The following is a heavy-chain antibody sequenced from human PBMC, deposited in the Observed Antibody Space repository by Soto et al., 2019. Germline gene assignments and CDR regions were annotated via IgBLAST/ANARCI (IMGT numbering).Heavy chain of an antibody. CDR1: GFTFSPYW. CDR3: ASLDTARIKIAGY. D-gene: IGHD5-18*01. J-gene: IGHJ4*02. Sequence: EVQLVESGGGLVQPRGSLRLSCAASGFTFSPYWMSWVRQAPGKGLEWLAMTTQDGNDKHYVDSVRGRFTISRDSAKNSMYLQMNSLTVEDTAMYYCASLDTARIKIAGYWGQGIQVTVSS. V-gene: IGHV3-7*01. CDR2: TTQDGNDK.